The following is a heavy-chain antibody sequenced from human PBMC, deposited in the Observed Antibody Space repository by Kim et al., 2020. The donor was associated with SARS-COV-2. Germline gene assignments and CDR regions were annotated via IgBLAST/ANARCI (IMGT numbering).Heavy chain of an antibody. V-gene: IGHV4-61*01. CDR2: IYYSGST. J-gene: IGHJ4*02. Sequence: SETLSLTCTVSGGSVSSGSYYWSWIRQPPGKGLEWIGYIYYSGSTNYNPSLKSRVTMSVDTSKNQFSLKLSSVTAADTAVYYCARVGDYYDSSGYYYVHPFDYWGQGTLVTVSS. CDR3: ARVGDYYDSSGYYYVHPFDY. CDR1: GGSVSSGSYY. D-gene: IGHD3-22*01.